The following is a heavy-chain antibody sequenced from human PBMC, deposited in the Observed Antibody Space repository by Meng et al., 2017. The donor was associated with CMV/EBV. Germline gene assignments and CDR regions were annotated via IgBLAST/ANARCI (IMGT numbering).Heavy chain of an antibody. J-gene: IGHJ6*02. V-gene: IGHV1-46*01. CDR3: AREGICSSTSCYTYYYYGMDV. D-gene: IGHD2-2*02. Sequence: GGSLRLSCKASGYTFTSYYMHWVRQAPGQGLEWMGIINPSGGSTSYAQKFQGRVTMTRDTSTSTVYMELSSLRSEDTAVYYCAREGICSSTSCYTYYYYGMDVWGRGTTVTVSS. CDR1: GYTFTSYY. CDR2: INPSGGST.